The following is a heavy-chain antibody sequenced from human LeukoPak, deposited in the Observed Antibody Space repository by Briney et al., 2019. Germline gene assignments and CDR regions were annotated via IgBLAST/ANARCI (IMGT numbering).Heavy chain of an antibody. D-gene: IGHD2-2*03. CDR3: ARARPGYCSSTSCYSFDY. Sequence: SVKVSCKASGYTVTGYYMHWVRQAPAQGLEWRGWINPNSGGTTSAQKFQGRITMTRDTSISTAYMELSRLRSDDTAVYYCARARPGYCSSTSCYSFDYWGQGTLVTVSS. CDR2: INPNSGGT. J-gene: IGHJ4*02. V-gene: IGHV1-2*02. CDR1: GYTVTGYY.